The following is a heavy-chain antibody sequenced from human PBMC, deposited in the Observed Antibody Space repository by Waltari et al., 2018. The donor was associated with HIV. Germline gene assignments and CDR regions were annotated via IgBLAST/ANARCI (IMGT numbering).Heavy chain of an antibody. V-gene: IGHV1-3*04. CDR2: ITTVNGNT. Sequence: QVLLVQSGAEVKKPGASVRVSCKASGYNFITYAIHWVRQAPGQRLEWMGCITTVNGNTKYSQKLQGRVTITRDTSTTTANMELSRLRSEDTAIYYCARERKVVGASPYYGLDVWGQGTTVTVSS. J-gene: IGHJ6*02. CDR3: ARERKVVGASPYYGLDV. CDR1: GYNFITYA. D-gene: IGHD2-15*01.